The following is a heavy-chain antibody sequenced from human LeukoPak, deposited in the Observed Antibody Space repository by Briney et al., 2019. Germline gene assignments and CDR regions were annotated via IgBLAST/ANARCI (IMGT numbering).Heavy chain of an antibody. V-gene: IGHV4-38-2*02. J-gene: IGHJ4*02. CDR2: IYYSGST. Sequence: SETLSLTCTVSGYSISSGYYWGWIRQPPGKGLEWIGSIYYSGSTYYNPSLKSRVTISVDTSKNQFSLKLSSVTAADTAVYYCARVHVLRYFDWLFFFDYWGQGTLVTVSS. CDR1: GYSISSGYY. CDR3: ARVHVLRYFDWLFFFDY. D-gene: IGHD3-9*01.